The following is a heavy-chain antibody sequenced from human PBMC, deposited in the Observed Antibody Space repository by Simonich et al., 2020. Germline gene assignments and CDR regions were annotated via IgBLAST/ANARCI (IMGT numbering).Heavy chain of an antibody. J-gene: IGHJ4*02. CDR2: IKSKTDGGTT. D-gene: IGHD2-2*01. CDR1: GFTFSNAW. CDR3: TTEDCSSTSCPDY. Sequence: EVQLVEYGGGLVQPGGSLRLSCAASGFTFSNAWMSWVRQAPGKGLEWVGRIKSKTDGGTTDYAAPVKGRFTISRDDSKNTLYLQMNSLKTEDTAVYYCTTEDCSSTSCPDYWGQGTLVTVSS. V-gene: IGHV3-15*01.